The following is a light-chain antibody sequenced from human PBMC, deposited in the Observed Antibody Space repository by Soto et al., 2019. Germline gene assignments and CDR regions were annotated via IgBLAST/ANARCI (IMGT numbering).Light chain of an antibody. CDR2: DAS. CDR1: LSVSRN. CDR3: QQYNAWPRT. V-gene: IGKV3-15*01. Sequence: EIVMTQSPATLSVSPGERATLSCRASLSVSRNLAWYQQKPGQAPRLLIFDASTRATGIPARFSGSGSGTEFTLTIPSLQSEDVAVYYCQQYNAWPRTFGQGTKVEIK. J-gene: IGKJ1*01.